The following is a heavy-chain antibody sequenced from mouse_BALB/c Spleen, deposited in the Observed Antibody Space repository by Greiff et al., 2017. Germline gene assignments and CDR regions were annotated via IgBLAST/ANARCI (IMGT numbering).Heavy chain of an antibody. Sequence: EVQVVESGGGLVQPGGSMKLSCVASGFTFSNYWMNWVRQSPEKGLEWVAEIRLKSNNYATHYAESVKGRFTISRDDSKSSVYLQMNNLRAEDTGIYYCTRNYYGSSYRYYAMDYWGQGTSVTVSS. J-gene: IGHJ4*01. D-gene: IGHD1-1*01. CDR1: GFTFSNYW. CDR3: TRNYYGSSYRYYAMDY. V-gene: IGHV6-6*02. CDR2: IRLKSNNYAT.